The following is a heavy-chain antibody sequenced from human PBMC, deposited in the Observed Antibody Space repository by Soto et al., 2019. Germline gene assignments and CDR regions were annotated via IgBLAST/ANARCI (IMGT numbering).Heavy chain of an antibody. Sequence: PGGSLRLSCAASGLTFSNYEMNWVRQAPGKGLEWVSYISSSGSTIYYADSVKGRLTISRDNAKNSLYLQMNSLRAEDTALYYCARERTPDAFDIWGQGTMVTVSS. CDR2: ISSSGSTI. J-gene: IGHJ3*02. CDR3: ARERTPDAFDI. V-gene: IGHV3-48*03. D-gene: IGHD2-15*01. CDR1: GLTFSNYE.